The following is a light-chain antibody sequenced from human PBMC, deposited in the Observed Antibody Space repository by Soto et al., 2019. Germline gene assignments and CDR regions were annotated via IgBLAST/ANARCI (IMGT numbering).Light chain of an antibody. CDR3: QHYGTAPWT. Sequence: EIVLTQSAGTLSLSPGERATLSCRASQTVRGSYLAWFQQKPGQAPRLLIYAASTRAAGVPDRFSGSGSGTDFSLTINRREPQDFAVYYCQHYGTAPWTFGQGTKVEIK. CDR1: QTVRGSY. J-gene: IGKJ1*01. V-gene: IGKV3-20*01. CDR2: AAS.